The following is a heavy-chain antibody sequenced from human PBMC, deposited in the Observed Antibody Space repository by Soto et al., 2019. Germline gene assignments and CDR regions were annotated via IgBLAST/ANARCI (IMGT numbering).Heavy chain of an antibody. CDR1: GFTFSSYS. CDR3: AKRDSGSGRSPPLINY. V-gene: IGHV3-23*01. J-gene: IGHJ4*02. Sequence: EVQLLESGGGLVQPGGSLILACAASGFTFSSYSMNWVRQAPGKGLEWVATVGGGGENTFYADSVKGRFTISRDDSQNTLYLQMNSLRAEDTAVYFCAKRDSGSGRSPPLINYWGQGTLVTVSS. CDR2: VGGGGENT. D-gene: IGHD3-10*01.